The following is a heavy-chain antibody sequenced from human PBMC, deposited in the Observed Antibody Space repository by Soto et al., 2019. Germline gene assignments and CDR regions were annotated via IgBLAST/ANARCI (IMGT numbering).Heavy chain of an antibody. CDR1: GGSISSYY. CDR3: ARAAYDSSGYYYVLFDY. CDR2: IYYSGST. D-gene: IGHD3-22*01. J-gene: IGHJ4*02. Sequence: PSETLSLTCAVSGGSISSYYWSWIRQPPGKGLEWIGYIYYSGSTNYNPSLKSRVTISVDTSKNQFSLKLSSVTAADTAVYYCARAAYDSSGYYYVLFDYWGQGTLVTVSS. V-gene: IGHV4-59*01.